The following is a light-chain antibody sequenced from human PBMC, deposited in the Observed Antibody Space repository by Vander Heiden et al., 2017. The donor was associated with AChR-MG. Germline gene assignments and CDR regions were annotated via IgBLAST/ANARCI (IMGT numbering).Light chain of an antibody. Sequence: DIQMTQSPSTLSASVGDRVTITCRASQSISSWLAWYQQKPGKAPKLLIYKASSLESGVPSRFSGSGSGTEFTLTISSLQPDDFASYYCLQYKSYSSTFGQGTKLEIK. V-gene: IGKV1-5*03. CDR3: LQYKSYSST. CDR2: KAS. CDR1: QSISSW. J-gene: IGKJ2*01.